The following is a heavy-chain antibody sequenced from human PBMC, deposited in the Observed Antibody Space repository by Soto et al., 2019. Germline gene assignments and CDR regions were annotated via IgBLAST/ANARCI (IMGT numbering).Heavy chain of an antibody. CDR3: ARVPAAKDYYYYYMDV. J-gene: IGHJ6*03. Sequence: ASVKVSCKASGGTFSSYTISWVRQAPGQGLEWMGRIIPILGIANYAQKFQGRVTITADKSTSTAYMELSSLRSEDTAVYYCARVPAAKDYYYYYMDVWGKGTTVTVSS. V-gene: IGHV1-69*02. D-gene: IGHD2-2*01. CDR1: GGTFSSYT. CDR2: IIPILGIA.